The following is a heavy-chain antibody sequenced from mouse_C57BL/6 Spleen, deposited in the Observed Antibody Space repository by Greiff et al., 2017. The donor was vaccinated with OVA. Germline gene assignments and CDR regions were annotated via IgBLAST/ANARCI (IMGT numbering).Heavy chain of an antibody. J-gene: IGHJ2*01. CDR1: GYSITSGYY. CDR3: ARDDDGYYFTFDY. V-gene: IGHV3-6*01. Sequence: VQLKESGPGLVKPSQSLSLTCSVTGYSITSGYYWNWIRQFPGNKLEWMGYISYDGSNNYNPSLKNRISITRDTSKNQFFLKLNSVTTEDTATYYCARDDDGYYFTFDYWGQGTTLTVSS. D-gene: IGHD2-3*01. CDR2: ISYDGSN.